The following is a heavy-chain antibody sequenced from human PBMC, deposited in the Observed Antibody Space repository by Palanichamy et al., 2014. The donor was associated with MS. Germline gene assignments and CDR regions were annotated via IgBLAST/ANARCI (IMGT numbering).Heavy chain of an antibody. CDR2: IYYSGST. J-gene: IGHJ6*02. CDR3: ARASGWGYGMDV. D-gene: IGHD6-19*01. Sequence: QVQLQESGPGLVKPSETLPLTCTVSGGSISSYYCSWIRQPPGKGLEWIGYIYYSGSTNYNPSLKSRVTISVDTSKNQFSLKLSSVTAADTAVYYCARASGWGYGMDVWGQGTTVTVS. V-gene: IGHV4-59*01. CDR1: GGSISSYY.